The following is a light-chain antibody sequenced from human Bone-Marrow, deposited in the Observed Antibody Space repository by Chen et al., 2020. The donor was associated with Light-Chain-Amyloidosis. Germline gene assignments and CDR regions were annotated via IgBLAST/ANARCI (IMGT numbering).Light chain of an antibody. J-gene: IGLJ2*01. Sequence: SYVVTQPPSVSEAPGQTATITCGGNNIGRKGVHWYQQKPGQAPVLVVYDDSDRPSGIPERFSGSNSGNTATLTISSVEAGDEADYYCQGWDIISDQVVFGGGTKLTVL. V-gene: IGLV3-21*02. CDR1: NIGRKG. CDR2: DDS. CDR3: QGWDIISDQVV.